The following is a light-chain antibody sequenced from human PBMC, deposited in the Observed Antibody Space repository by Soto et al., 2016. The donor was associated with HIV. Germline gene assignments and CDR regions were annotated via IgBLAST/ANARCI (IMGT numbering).Light chain of an antibody. V-gene: IGKV1-39*01. CDR2: RAS. J-gene: IGKJ2*01. CDR1: QSISHF. Sequence: DIQMTQSPSSLSGSVGDRVTITCRASQSISHFLNWYQHKPGKAPKLLIYRASSLESGVPSRFSGSGSGTDFTLTISSLQPEDFATYYCQQSYSNILYTFGLGDQGWRSN. CDR3: QQSYSNILYT.